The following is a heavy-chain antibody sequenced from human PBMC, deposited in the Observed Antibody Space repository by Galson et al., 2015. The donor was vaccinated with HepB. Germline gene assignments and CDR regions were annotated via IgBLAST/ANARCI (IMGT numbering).Heavy chain of an antibody. D-gene: IGHD3/OR15-3a*01. CDR3: ATLDPFDY. J-gene: IGHJ4*02. Sequence: SVKVSCKASGYTFTSYYMHWVRQAPGQGLEWMGMINPSGGSTSYAQKFQGRVTLTRDMSTTTVYMELNSLKFEDTAVYYCATLDPFDYWGQGTLVTVSS. V-gene: IGHV1-46*01. CDR2: INPSGGST. CDR1: GYTFTSYY.